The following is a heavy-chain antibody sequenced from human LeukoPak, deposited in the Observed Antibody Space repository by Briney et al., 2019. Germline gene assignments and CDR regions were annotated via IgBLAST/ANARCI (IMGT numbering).Heavy chain of an antibody. CDR1: GFSFNTHG. J-gene: IGHJ4*02. Sequence: PGRSLRLSCAASGFSFNTHGMHWVRQAPGKGLEWLAGISYDGINKYYVDSMKGRLTISRDNSKNTVVLQMNSLRVEDTAIYFCAKGNAVAWELLDHWGQGALVTVSS. V-gene: IGHV3-30*18. CDR3: AKGNAVAWELLDH. CDR2: ISYDGINK. D-gene: IGHD1-26*01.